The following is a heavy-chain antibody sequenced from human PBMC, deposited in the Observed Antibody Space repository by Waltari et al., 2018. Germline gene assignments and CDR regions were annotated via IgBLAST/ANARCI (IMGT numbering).Heavy chain of an antibody. CDR3: ARIKYSSSPFIFRTKKNWYFDL. CDR2: IFSNDEK. J-gene: IGHJ2*01. CDR1: GFSLSNARMG. V-gene: IGHV2-26*01. Sequence: QVTLKESGPVLVKPTETLTLTCTVSGFSLSNARMGVRWIRQPPGTALAWLAHIFSNDEKSYTPSLKSRLTISKDTSKSQVVLTMTNMDPVDTATYYCARIKYSSSPFIFRTKKNWYFDLWGRGTLVTVSS. D-gene: IGHD6-6*01.